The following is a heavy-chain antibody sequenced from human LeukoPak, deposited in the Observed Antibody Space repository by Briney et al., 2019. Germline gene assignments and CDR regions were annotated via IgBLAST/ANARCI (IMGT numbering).Heavy chain of an antibody. V-gene: IGHV3-21*01. CDR2: ISTSSRYI. Sequence: GGSLRLSCAAPGFTLSNYDMNWVRQAPGKRLGWVSPISTSSRYIYYKDSVRDRFTISRDDAKNSLYLEMNSLRAEDTAVYYCARADCSSSTCYLRRSWFDPWGQGTLVTVSS. CDR1: GFTLSNYD. D-gene: IGHD2-2*01. J-gene: IGHJ5*02. CDR3: ARADCSSSTCYLRRSWFDP.